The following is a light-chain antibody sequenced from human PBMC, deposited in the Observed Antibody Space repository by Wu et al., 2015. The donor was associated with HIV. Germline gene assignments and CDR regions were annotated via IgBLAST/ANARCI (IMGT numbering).Light chain of an antibody. J-gene: IGKJ1*01. CDR2: KAS. Sequence: DIQMTQSPSTLSASVGDRVTITCRASQSISNWLAWYQQKPGKAPKILIYKASILESGVPSRFTGSGYGTEFTLTISSLQPDDFATYYCQQYNSYSATFGQGTKVEIK. CDR1: QSISNW. V-gene: IGKV1-5*03. CDR3: QQYNSYSAT.